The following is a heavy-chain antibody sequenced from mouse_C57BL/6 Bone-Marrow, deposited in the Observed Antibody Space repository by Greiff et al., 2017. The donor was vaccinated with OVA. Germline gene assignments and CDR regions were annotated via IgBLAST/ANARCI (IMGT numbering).Heavy chain of an antibody. D-gene: IGHD3-2*02. CDR2: IRSKSNNYAT. J-gene: IGHJ4*01. CDR1: GFSFNTYA. CDR3: ALDSSGLYAMDY. Sequence: EVQLVESGGGLVQPKGSLKLSCAASGFSFNTYAMNWVRQAPGKGLEWVARIRSKSNNYATYYADSVKDRFTISRDDSESMLYLQMNNLKTEDTAMYYCALDSSGLYAMDYWGQGTSVTVSS. V-gene: IGHV10-1*01.